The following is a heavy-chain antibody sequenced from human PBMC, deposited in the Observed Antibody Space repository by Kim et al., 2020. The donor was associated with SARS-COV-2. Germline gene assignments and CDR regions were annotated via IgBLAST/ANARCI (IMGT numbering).Heavy chain of an antibody. CDR3: ARDRGAVDY. Sequence: SNKDKADSVNGRFTTSRENSKNTLYLQMNSLRAEDTAVYYCARDRGAVDYWGQGTLVTVSS. J-gene: IGHJ4*02. D-gene: IGHD1-26*01. CDR2: SNK. V-gene: IGHV3-30*01.